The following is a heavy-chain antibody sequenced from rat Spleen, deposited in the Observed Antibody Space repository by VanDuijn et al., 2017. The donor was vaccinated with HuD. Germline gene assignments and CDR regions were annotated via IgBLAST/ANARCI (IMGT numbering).Heavy chain of an antibody. D-gene: IGHD1-12*01. CDR3: ARDEVTMMVMDA. CDR2: ITPGGVTT. CDR1: GFTFSNYW. V-gene: IGHV5-58*01. Sequence: EVQLVETGGGLVQPGRSLKLSCVASGFTFSNYWMSWIRQAPVKGLEWVSSITPGGVTTYYPDSVKGRFTISRDNAKSTLYLQMDSLRSEDTATYYCARDEVTMMVMDAWGQGASVTVSS. J-gene: IGHJ4*01.